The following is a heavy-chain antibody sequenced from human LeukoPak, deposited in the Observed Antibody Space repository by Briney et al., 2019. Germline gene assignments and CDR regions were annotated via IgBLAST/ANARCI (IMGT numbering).Heavy chain of an antibody. D-gene: IGHD3-10*01. CDR3: AKWTDYKNSYFDY. CDR2: ISGSGGST. CDR1: GFTFDDYA. Sequence: GGSLRLSCAASGFTFDDYAMHWVRQAPGKGLEWVSAISGSGGSTYYADSVKGRFTISRDNSKNTLYLQMNSLRAEDTAVYYCAKWTDYKNSYFDYWGQGTLVTVSS. V-gene: IGHV3-23*01. J-gene: IGHJ4*02.